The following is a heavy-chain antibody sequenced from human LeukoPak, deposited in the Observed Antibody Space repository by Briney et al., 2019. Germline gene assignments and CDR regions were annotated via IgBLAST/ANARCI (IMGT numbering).Heavy chain of an antibody. CDR2: IYWDDDK. Sequence: SGPTLVHPTQPLTLTCSFSGFSLNTRGVGVGWIRQPPGKALEWLALIYWDDDKAYSPSLKNRLTVTKVTSKNQVVLTLTNMGTVDTATYYCAHRAVAAANWLDPWGQGTLVTVSS. J-gene: IGHJ5*02. CDR3: AHRAVAAANWLDP. V-gene: IGHV2-5*02. CDR1: GFSLNTRGVG. D-gene: IGHD6-13*01.